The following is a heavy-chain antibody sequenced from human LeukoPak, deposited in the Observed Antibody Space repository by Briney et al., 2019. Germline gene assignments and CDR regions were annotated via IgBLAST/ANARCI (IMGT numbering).Heavy chain of an antibody. D-gene: IGHD5-12*01. V-gene: IGHV4-34*01. CDR3: ARDSPYRYSGSRDAFDI. J-gene: IGHJ3*02. Sequence: SETLSLTCAVYGGSFSGYYWSWIRQPPGKGLEWIGEINHSGSTNYNPSLKSRVTISVDTSKNQFSLKLSSVTAADTAVYYCARDSPYRYSGSRDAFDIWGQGTMVTVSS. CDR1: GGSFSGYY. CDR2: INHSGST.